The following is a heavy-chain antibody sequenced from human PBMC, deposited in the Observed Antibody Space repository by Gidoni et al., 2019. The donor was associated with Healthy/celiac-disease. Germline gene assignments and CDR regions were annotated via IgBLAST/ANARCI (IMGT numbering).Heavy chain of an antibody. CDR1: GFTFSNAW. CDR3: TTDLGGARVGL. V-gene: IGHV3-15*01. Sequence: EVQLVASGGGLVKPGGSLRLSCAASGFTFSNAWMSWARQAPGQGLEWVGRIKSNTDGWTTDYAAPVKGRFTIAREDSKNKMYLQMNSRKTEDTAGYYCTTDLGGARVGLGGQGTLVTVSS. J-gene: IGHJ4*02. D-gene: IGHD1-26*01. CDR2: IKSNTDGWTT.